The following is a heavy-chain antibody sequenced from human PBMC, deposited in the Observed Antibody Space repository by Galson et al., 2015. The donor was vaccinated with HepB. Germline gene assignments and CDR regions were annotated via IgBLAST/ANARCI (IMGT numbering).Heavy chain of an antibody. V-gene: IGHV3-23*01. CDR1: GFTFSSDG. CDR3: ANDYRIDS. J-gene: IGHJ5*01. Sequence: SLRLSCAASGFTFSSDGMNWVRQAPGKGLEWVSTISPSGGHTFYSDAVTGRFAISRDNSKNTLFLRLNNLRAEDTAMYFCANDYRIDSWGQGTLVTVSS. CDR2: ISPSGGHT.